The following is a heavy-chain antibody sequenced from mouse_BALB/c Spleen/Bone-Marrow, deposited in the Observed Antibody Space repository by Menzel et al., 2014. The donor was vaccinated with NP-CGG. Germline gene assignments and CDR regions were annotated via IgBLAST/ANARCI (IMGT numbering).Heavy chain of an antibody. D-gene: IGHD2-4*01. V-gene: IGHV5-17*02. J-gene: IGHJ4*01. CDR2: ISNGSSTI. CDR1: GFTFSSFG. CDR3: ARKGAMITHYYAMDY. Sequence: EVKVVESGGGLVQPGGSRKLSCAASGFTFSSFGMHWVRQAPEKGLEWVAYISNGSSTIYYADTVKGRFTISRDNPKNTLFLKMNSLRSEDTAMYYCARKGAMITHYYAMDYWGQGTSVTVSS.